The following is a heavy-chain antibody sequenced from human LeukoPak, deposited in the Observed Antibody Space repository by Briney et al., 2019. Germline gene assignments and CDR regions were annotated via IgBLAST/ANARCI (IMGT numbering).Heavy chain of an antibody. CDR3: ASRSSIWSGYQDTLYYFDS. J-gene: IGHJ4*02. CDR1: GXSISSYY. Sequence: PSESLSLTCTVSGXSISSYYWSWIRQPPGKGREWIGYIYYSGSTNYNPSLKSRVPLSVDASKNQFSLKLRSVNAADPAVYYCASRSSIWSGYQDTLYYFDSWGQGTLVTVSS. D-gene: IGHD3-3*01. CDR2: IYYSGST. V-gene: IGHV4-59*01.